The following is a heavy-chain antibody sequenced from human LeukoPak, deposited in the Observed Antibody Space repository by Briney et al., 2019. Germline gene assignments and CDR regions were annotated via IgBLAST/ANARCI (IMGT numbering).Heavy chain of an antibody. CDR2: ISWNSGSI. Sequence: GGSLRLSCAASGFTFDDYAMHWVRQAPGKGLEWVSGISWNSGSIGYADSVKGRFTISRGNAKNSLYLQMNSLRAEDMALYYCAKDIRKYYDSSGYFDYWGQGTLVTVSS. D-gene: IGHD3-22*01. CDR3: AKDIRKYYDSSGYFDY. CDR1: GFTFDDYA. V-gene: IGHV3-9*03. J-gene: IGHJ4*02.